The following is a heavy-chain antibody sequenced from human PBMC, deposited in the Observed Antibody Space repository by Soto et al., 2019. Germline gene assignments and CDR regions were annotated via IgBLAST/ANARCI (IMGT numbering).Heavy chain of an antibody. D-gene: IGHD3-16*02. CDR2: IYYSGST. CDR3: ARLNYDYIWGSYRFYWFDP. V-gene: IGHV4-59*08. CDR1: GGSISSYY. Sequence: SETLSLTCTVSGGSISSYYWSWIRQPPGKGLEWIGYIYYSGSTNYNPSLKSRVTISVDTSKNQFSLKLSSVTAADTAVYYCARLNYDYIWGSYRFYWFDPWGQGTLVTVSS. J-gene: IGHJ5*02.